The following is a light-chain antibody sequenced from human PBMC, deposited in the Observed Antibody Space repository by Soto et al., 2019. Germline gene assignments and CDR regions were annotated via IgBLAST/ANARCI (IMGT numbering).Light chain of an antibody. Sequence: EIVLTQSPGTLSLSPGERATLSCRASQSVSSSYLAWYQQKPGQAPRLLIYGASSRANGISDRFSGSGSGTDFTLTISRREPEAVAVYYCQQYGSSPPTFGQGTKVDIK. CDR2: GAS. CDR3: QQYGSSPPT. J-gene: IGKJ1*01. CDR1: QSVSSSY. V-gene: IGKV3-20*01.